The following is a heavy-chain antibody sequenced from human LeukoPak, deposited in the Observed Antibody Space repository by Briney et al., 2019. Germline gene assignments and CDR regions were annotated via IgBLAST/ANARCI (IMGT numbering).Heavy chain of an antibody. CDR1: GFSFSSYA. Sequence: GGSLRLSCAVSGFSFSSYAMSWVRQAPGKGLEWVSAISGSGGSTYYADSVKGRFTISRDNSKNTLYLQMNSLRAEDTAVYYCAIIGENDAFDIWGQGTMVTVSS. D-gene: IGHD3-10*01. CDR3: AIIGENDAFDI. CDR2: ISGSGGST. J-gene: IGHJ3*02. V-gene: IGHV3-23*01.